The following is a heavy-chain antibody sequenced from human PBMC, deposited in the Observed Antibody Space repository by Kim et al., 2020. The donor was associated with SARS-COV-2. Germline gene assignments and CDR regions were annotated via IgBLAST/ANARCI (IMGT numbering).Heavy chain of an antibody. V-gene: IGHV1-69*04. D-gene: IGHD6-13*01. CDR2: IIPILGIA. J-gene: IGHJ3*02. Sequence: SVKVSCKASGGTFSSYAISWVRQAPGQGLEWMGRIIPILGIANYAQKFQGRVTITADKSTSTAYMELSSLRSEDTAVYYCARDDPGAAAGTPYAFDIWGQGTMVTVSS. CDR3: ARDDPGAAAGTPYAFDI. CDR1: GGTFSSYA.